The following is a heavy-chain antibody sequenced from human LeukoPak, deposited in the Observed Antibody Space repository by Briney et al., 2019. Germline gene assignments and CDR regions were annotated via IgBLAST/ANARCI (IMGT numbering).Heavy chain of an antibody. V-gene: IGHV4-39*07. J-gene: IGHJ4*02. D-gene: IGHD3-10*01. CDR3: ARGPEIYGSGSYLEMDY. CDR1: GGSISSSSYY. CDR2: IYYSGST. Sequence: PSETLSLTCTVSGGSISSSSYYWGWVRQPPGKGLEWIGSIYYSGSTYYNPSLKSRVTISVDTSKNQFSLKLSSVTAADTAVYYCARGPEIYGSGSYLEMDYWGQGTLVTVSS.